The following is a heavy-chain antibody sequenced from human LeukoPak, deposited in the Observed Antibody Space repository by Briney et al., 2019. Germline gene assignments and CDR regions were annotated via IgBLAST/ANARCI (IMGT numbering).Heavy chain of an antibody. CDR3: AKDRMYGSGSYSLLDY. D-gene: IGHD3-10*01. CDR2: ISYDGSNK. CDR1: GFTFSSYG. Sequence: GGSLRLSCAASGFTFSSYGMHWVRQAPGKGLEWVAVISYDGSNKYYADSVKGRFTISRDNSKNTLYLQMNSLRAEDTAVYYCAKDRMYGSGSYSLLDYWGQGTLVTVSS. V-gene: IGHV3-30*18. J-gene: IGHJ4*02.